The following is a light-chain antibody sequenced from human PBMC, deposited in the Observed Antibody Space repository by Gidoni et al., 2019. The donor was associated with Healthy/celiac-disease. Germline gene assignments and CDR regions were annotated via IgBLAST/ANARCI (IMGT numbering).Light chain of an antibody. CDR2: GNS. V-gene: IGLV1-40*01. CDR1: SSNIGAGYD. Sequence: GAPGQRVTISCTGSSSNIGAGYDVHWYQQLPGTAPKLLIYGNSNRPSGVPDRFSGSKSGTSASLAITGLQAEDEADYYCQSYDSSLSGYVGFGGGTKLTVL. J-gene: IGLJ2*01. CDR3: QSYDSSLSGYVG.